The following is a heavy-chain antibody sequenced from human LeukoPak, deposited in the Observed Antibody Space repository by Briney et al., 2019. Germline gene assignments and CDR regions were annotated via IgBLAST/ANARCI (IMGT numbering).Heavy chain of an antibody. D-gene: IGHD1-1*01. V-gene: IGHV4-38-2*02. CDR3: ATESGALFDY. Sequence: KPSETLSLTCTVSGYSNSSGYYWGWIRQPPGKGLEWIGSIYHSGSTYYNPSLKSRVTISVDTSKNQFSLKLSSVTAADTAVYYCATESGALFDYWGQGTLVTVSS. CDR1: GYSNSSGYY. J-gene: IGHJ4*02. CDR2: IYHSGST.